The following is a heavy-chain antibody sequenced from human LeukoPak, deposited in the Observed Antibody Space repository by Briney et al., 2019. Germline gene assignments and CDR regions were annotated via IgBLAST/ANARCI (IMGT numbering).Heavy chain of an antibody. J-gene: IGHJ4*02. CDR2: INWNGGST. D-gene: IGHD2-2*01. CDR1: GFTFDDYG. CDR3: ARARGYCSSTSCSFDY. Sequence: SGGSLRLSCAASGFTFDDYGMSWVRQAPGKGLEWVSGINWNGGSTGYADSVKGRFTISRDNAKNSLYLQMNSLRAEDTALYYCARARGYCSSTSCSFDYWGQGTLATVSS. V-gene: IGHV3-20*04.